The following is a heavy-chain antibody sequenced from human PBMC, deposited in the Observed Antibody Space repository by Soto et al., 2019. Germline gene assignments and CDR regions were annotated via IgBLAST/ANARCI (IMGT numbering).Heavy chain of an antibody. J-gene: IGHJ3*02. Sequence: SETLSLTCTVSGGSISISTYYWGWIRQPPGKGLEWIGSIYYSGSTYYNPSLKSRVTISVDTSKNQFSLNLNSVTAADTAVYSCARHPTASLDAFEIWGQVTTVT. CDR1: GGSISISTYY. CDR3: ARHPTASLDAFEI. CDR2: IYYSGST. V-gene: IGHV4-39*01.